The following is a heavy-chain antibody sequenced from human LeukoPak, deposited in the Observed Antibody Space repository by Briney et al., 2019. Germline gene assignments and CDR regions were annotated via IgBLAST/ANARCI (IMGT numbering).Heavy chain of an antibody. J-gene: IGHJ4*02. D-gene: IGHD6-19*01. CDR2: ISWNSDNI. V-gene: IGHV3-9*01. CDR3: AKDFGTAVGTSDY. Sequence: GRSLRLSCAAAGSTFNDYAMHWYRQVPGKGLEWVSGISWNSDNIVYAESVKGRFTIPRDNAKNSLFLQMNSLRAEDTALYYCAKDFGTAVGTSDYWGQGTLVTVSS. CDR1: GSTFNDYA.